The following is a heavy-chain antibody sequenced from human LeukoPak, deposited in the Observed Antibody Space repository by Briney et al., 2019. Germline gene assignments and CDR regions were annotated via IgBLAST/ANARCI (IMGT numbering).Heavy chain of an antibody. V-gene: IGHV1-8*01. D-gene: IGHD3-3*01. Sequence: ASVKVSCKASRYTFTSYDINWVRQATGQGLEWMGWMNPNSGNTGYAQKFQGRVTMTEDTSTDTAYMELSSLRSEDTAVYYCATFNFFGVENWFDPWGQGTLVTVSS. CDR1: RYTFTSYD. CDR3: ATFNFFGVENWFDP. CDR2: MNPNSGNT. J-gene: IGHJ5*02.